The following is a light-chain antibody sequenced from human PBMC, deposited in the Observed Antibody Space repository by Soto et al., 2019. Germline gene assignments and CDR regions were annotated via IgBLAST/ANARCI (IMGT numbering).Light chain of an antibody. CDR2: DAS. Sequence: DIQMTQSPSSLSASVGDTVTITCRASQSVSTWLAWYQQKAGKAPKLLIYDASSLESGVPSRFRGEGSGTELTLTISSLQPEDSATYYCQQYNSYSPTFGQGTKVEI. V-gene: IGKV1-5*01. CDR1: QSVSTW. CDR3: QQYNSYSPT. J-gene: IGKJ1*01.